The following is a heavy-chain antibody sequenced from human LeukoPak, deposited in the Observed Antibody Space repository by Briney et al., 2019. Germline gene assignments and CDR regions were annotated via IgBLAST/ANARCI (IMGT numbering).Heavy chain of an antibody. V-gene: IGHV1-18*01. CDR2: ISAYNGNT. CDR3: ARDRVYYDSSGYYLSAFDI. Sequence: GASVKVSCKASGYTFTSYGISWVRQAPGQGLEWMGWISAYNGNTNYAQKLQGRVTMTTDTSTSTAYMELRSLRSDDTAVYSCARDRVYYDSSGYYLSAFDISGQGTMVTVSS. CDR1: GYTFTSYG. J-gene: IGHJ3*02. D-gene: IGHD3-22*01.